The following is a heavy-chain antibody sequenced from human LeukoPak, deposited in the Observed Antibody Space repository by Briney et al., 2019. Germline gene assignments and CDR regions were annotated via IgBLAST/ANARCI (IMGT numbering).Heavy chain of an antibody. CDR1: GFTFSSYA. V-gene: IGHV3-48*04. D-gene: IGHD2-2*01. CDR3: ARDRGSTGYYYYYMDV. J-gene: IGHJ6*03. CDR2: ISSSGSTI. Sequence: GGSLRLSCAASGFTFSSYAMSWVRQAPGKGLEWVSYISSSGSTIYYADSVKGRFTISRDNAKNSLYLQMNSLRAEDTAVYYCARDRGSTGYYYYYMDVWGKGTTVTVSS.